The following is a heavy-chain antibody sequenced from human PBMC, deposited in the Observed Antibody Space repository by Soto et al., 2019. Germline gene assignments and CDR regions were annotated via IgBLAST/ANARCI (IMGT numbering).Heavy chain of an antibody. V-gene: IGHV1-46*01. CDR1: GYTFTSYY. CDR2: INPSGGST. D-gene: IGHD3-22*01. Sequence: ASVKVSCKASGYTFTSYYMHWVRQAPGQGLEWMGIINPSGGSTSYAQKFQGRVTTTRDTSTSTVYMEMSSLRSEDTAVYYCAKDYYDSSGYYTNYYYYYGMDVWGQGTTVTVSS. J-gene: IGHJ6*02. CDR3: AKDYYDSSGYYTNYYYYYGMDV.